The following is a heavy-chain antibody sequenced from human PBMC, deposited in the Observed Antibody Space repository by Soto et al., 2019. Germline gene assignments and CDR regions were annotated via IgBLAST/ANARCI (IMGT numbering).Heavy chain of an antibody. CDR1: GGSISSFGYY. CDR3: ARIVVVPAADANWFDP. V-gene: IGHV4-31*03. J-gene: IGHJ5*02. D-gene: IGHD2-2*01. Sequence: TLSLTCTVSGGSISSFGYYWSWIRQHPGKGLEWIGYIYYSGSTYYNPSLKSRVTISVDTSKNQFSLKLSSVTAADTAVYYCARIVVVPAADANWFDPWGQGTLVTVSS. CDR2: IYYSGST.